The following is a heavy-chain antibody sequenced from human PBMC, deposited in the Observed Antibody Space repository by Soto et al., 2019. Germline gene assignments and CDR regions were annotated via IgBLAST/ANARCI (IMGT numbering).Heavy chain of an antibody. CDR1: GGSISSSSYY. CDR3: ARRYCSSTSCYNWFDP. D-gene: IGHD2-2*01. V-gene: IGHV4-39*07. J-gene: IGHJ5*02. Sequence: SETLSLTCTVSGGSISSSSYYWGWIRQPPGKGLEWIGNIYYSGSTYYNPSLKSRVTISVDTSKNQFSLKLSSVTAADTAVYYCARRYCSSTSCYNWFDPWGQGTLVTVSS. CDR2: IYYSGST.